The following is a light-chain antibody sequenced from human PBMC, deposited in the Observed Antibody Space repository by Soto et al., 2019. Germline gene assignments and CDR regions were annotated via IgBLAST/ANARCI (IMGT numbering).Light chain of an antibody. CDR3: LQDYDYPWT. J-gene: IGKJ1*01. Sequence: ASRMTQSPSSLSASVGDRVTITCRASQGIRNDLGWYQQTPGKAPKLLIYGASTLQSGVPSRFSGSGSGTDFTLTISSLQPEDFATYYCLQDYDYPWTFGQGTKVDIK. V-gene: IGKV1-6*02. CDR2: GAS. CDR1: QGIRND.